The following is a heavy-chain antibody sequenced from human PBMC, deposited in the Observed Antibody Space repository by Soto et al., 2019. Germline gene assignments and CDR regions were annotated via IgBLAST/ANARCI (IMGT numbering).Heavy chain of an antibody. Sequence: GASVKVSYKASGGTFSSYAISWVRQAPGQGLEWMGGIIPIFGTANYAQKFQGRVTITADESTSTAYMELSSLRSEDTAVYYCARGLYGGNSGSPFGYWGQGTLVTVAS. J-gene: IGHJ4*02. CDR3: ARGLYGGNSGSPFGY. V-gene: IGHV1-69*13. D-gene: IGHD2-21*02. CDR1: GGTFSSYA. CDR2: IIPIFGTA.